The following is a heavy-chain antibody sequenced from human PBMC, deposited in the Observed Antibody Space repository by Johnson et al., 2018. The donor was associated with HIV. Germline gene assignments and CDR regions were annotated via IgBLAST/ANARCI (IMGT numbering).Heavy chain of an antibody. CDR1: GFTFSNYA. J-gene: IGHJ3*02. CDR2: IYSGGST. CDR3: ARALEGDAFDI. Sequence: QVQLVESGGGVVQPGGSLRLSCATSGFTFSNYAMHWVRQAPGKGLAWVSVIYSGGSTYYADSVKGRFTISRDNSKNTLYLQMNSLRAEDTAVYYCARALEGDAFDIWGQGTMVTVSS. V-gene: IGHV3-NL1*01. D-gene: IGHD5-24*01.